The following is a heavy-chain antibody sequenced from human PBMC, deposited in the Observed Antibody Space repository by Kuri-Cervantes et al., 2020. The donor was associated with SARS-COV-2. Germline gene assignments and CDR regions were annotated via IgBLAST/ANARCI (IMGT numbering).Heavy chain of an antibody. Sequence: SESLSLACTASAGSISSSRLYWCWTRHPPEKGLVWIGNIYYSGRTYYSPSLKSRVTISVDTSKNQFSLKLSSVTAADTAVYYCAIPSGNYHDAFDIWGQGRMVTVSS. CDR3: AIPSGNYHDAFDI. J-gene: IGHJ3*02. D-gene: IGHD1-26*01. CDR1: AGSISSSRLY. V-gene: IGHV4-39*01. CDR2: IYYSGRT.